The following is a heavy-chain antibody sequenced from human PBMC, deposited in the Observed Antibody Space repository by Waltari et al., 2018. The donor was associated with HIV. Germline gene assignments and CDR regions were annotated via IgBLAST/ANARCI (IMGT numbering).Heavy chain of an antibody. CDR1: GYPISSGYY. CDR3: ATIRAVAGSYYFDS. Sequence: QVRLQESGPGLVKPSETLSLTCSVSGYPISSGYYWGWLRQPPGKGLEWIGNIYHSGSSYYHPSLESRVTISVDTSKNQFSLKVSSMTAADTALYYCATIRAVAGSYYFDSWGQGILVTVSS. V-gene: IGHV4-38-2*02. D-gene: IGHD6-19*01. CDR2: IYHSGSS. J-gene: IGHJ4*02.